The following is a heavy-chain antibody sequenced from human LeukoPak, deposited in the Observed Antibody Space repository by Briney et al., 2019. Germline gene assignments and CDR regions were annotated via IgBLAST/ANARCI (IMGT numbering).Heavy chain of an antibody. CDR3: AKGTGYSSWFTQAPIDY. CDR2: ISGSGGST. Sequence: HPGGSLRLSCAASGFTFSSYAMSWVRQAPGKGLEWVSAISGSGGSTYYADSVKGRFTISRDNSKNTLYLQMNSLRAEDTAVYYCAKGTGYSSWFTQAPIDYWGQETLITVSS. V-gene: IGHV3-23*01. D-gene: IGHD6-19*01. CDR1: GFTFSSYA. J-gene: IGHJ4*02.